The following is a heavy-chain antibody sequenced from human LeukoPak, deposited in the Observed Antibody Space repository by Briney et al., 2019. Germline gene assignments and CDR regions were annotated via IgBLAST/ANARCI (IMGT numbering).Heavy chain of an antibody. J-gene: IGHJ4*02. CDR3: ARDSGNPRGYYYDSSGYFDY. CDR2: ISFDGSNK. Sequence: GGSLRLSCAASGFTFSTYAMHWVRQAPGKGLEWVAVISFDGSNKYYADSVKGRFTISRDNSKNTLFLQMNTLTAEDTAIYYCARDSGNPRGYYYDSSGYFDYWGLGTLVTVSS. D-gene: IGHD3-22*01. CDR1: GFTFSTYA. V-gene: IGHV3-30-3*01.